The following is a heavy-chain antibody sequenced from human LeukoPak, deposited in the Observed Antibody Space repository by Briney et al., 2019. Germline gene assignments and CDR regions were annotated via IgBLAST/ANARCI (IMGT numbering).Heavy chain of an antibody. CDR3: VSWRFYDSSGNDAFDI. J-gene: IGHJ3*02. CDR1: GYSFTSYW. CDR2: IYPGDSDT. D-gene: IGHD3-22*01. Sequence: GESLKISCKGSGYSFTSYWIGWVRQMPGKGLEWMGIIYPGDSDTRYSPSFQGQVTISADKSISTAYLQWSSLKASDTAMYYCVSWRFYDSSGNDAFDIWGQGTMVTVSS. V-gene: IGHV5-51*01.